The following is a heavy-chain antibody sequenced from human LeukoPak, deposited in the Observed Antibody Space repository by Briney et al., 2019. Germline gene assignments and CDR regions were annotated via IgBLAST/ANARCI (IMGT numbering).Heavy chain of an antibody. CDR2: IWYDGSNK. V-gene: IGHV3-33*01. D-gene: IGHD2-21*02. CDR1: GFTFRNYG. CDR3: ATVRGCGGDCYYSDY. Sequence: GGSLRLSCAASGFTFRNYGMHWVRQAPGKGLEWVAIIWYDGSNKYYADSVKGRFTISRDNSKNTLYLQMNSLRAEGTAVYYCATVRGCGGDCYYSDYWGQGTLVTVSS. J-gene: IGHJ4*02.